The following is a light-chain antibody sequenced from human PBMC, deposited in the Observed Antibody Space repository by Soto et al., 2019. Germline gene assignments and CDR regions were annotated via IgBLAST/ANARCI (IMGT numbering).Light chain of an antibody. V-gene: IGKV1-5*01. CDR1: QDINRW. CDR3: QQFSLYWA. J-gene: IGKJ1*01. CDR2: NAD. Sequence: DIQMTESPSTLSASVGDRVTITCQASQDINRWLAWYRQKPGKAPKIRIYNADTLESGVPSRFSGSGYGTEFILTISSMQPDDFATYYCQQFSLYWAFGQGTKVDIK.